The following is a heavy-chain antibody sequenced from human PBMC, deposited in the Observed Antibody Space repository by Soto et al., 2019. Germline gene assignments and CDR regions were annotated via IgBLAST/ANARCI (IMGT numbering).Heavy chain of an antibody. Sequence: ASVKVSCKASGYTFTSYAMHWVRQAPGQRLEWMGWINAGNGNTKYYADSVKGRFTISKDNPKNTAYLQMNSLRAEDTAVYYCARIGGARSHTRSWPMMDFDYWAQGTLVTVSS. CDR2: INAGNGNT. V-gene: IGHV1-3*01. D-gene: IGHD3-16*01. CDR3: ARIGGARSHTRSWPMMDFDY. CDR1: GYTFTSYA. J-gene: IGHJ4*02.